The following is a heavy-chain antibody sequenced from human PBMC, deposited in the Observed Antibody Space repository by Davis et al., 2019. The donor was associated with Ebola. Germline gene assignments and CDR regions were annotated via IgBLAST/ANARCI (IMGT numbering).Heavy chain of an antibody. J-gene: IGHJ5*02. CDR1: GDSISNSY. D-gene: IGHD4-17*01. Sequence: SETLSLTCTVSGDSISNSYWSWIRQPPGKGLEWIGYLHSSGSTHYNPSLQSRITTSVDTSKNQFSLKLSSVTAADTAVYYCARGVGAATRFDPWGQGTLVTVSS. CDR2: LHSSGST. V-gene: IGHV4-59*12. CDR3: ARGVGAATRFDP.